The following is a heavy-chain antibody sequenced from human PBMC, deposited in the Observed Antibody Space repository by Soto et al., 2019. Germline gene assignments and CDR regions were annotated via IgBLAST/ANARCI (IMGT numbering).Heavy chain of an antibody. CDR3: ARDSTGWRAVYDS. Sequence: QVQLVESGGGLVKPGGSLRLSCAASGFTFSDYYMSWIRQAPGKGLEWVSYISTSSSYTNYADSVQGRFTISRDNAKNSLYLQMNNLTAEDTAVYYWARDSTGWRAVYDSWGQGTLITVSS. CDR2: ISTSSSYT. CDR1: GFTFSDYY. V-gene: IGHV3-11*05. D-gene: IGHD6-19*01. J-gene: IGHJ4*02.